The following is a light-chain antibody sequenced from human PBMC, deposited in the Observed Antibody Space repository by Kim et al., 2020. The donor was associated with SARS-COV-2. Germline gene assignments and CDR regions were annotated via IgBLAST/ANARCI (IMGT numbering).Light chain of an antibody. Sequence: EIVMTQSQATLSVSPGERATLSCRASQSISTNLGWYQQKRGQSPRLLIYGASTRATGIPARFSGSGSGTEFTLTISSLQSEDFAVYYCQQYNNWPYTFGQGTKLEIK. V-gene: IGKV3-15*01. CDR1: QSISTN. CDR2: GAS. CDR3: QQYNNWPYT. J-gene: IGKJ2*01.